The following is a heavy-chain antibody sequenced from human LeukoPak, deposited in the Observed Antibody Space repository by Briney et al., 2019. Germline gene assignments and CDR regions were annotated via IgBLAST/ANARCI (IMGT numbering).Heavy chain of an antibody. D-gene: IGHD6-13*01. Sequence: ASVKVSCKASGYTFTGCYLHWVRHAPGQGLEWMGWINPSSGSAKYAQNFQGRVIITTDTSISTAYMELSSLRSDDTAVYYCARSSPLPYYHFYYYMDVWGKGSTVTVSS. CDR2: INPSSGSA. V-gene: IGHV1-2*02. J-gene: IGHJ6*03. CDR3: ARSSPLPYYHFYYYMDV. CDR1: GYTFTGCY.